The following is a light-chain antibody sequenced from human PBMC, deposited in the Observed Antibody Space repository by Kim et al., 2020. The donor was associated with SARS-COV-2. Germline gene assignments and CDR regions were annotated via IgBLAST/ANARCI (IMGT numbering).Light chain of an antibody. J-gene: IGLJ3*02. Sequence: QLVLTQPPSASGTPGQRVTISSSGSSSNIGSNYVYWYQQLPGTAPKLLIYRNNQRPSGVPDRFSGSKSGTSASLAISGLRSEDEADYYCAAWDDSLSGPVFGGGTQLTVL. CDR2: RNN. CDR1: SSNIGSNY. V-gene: IGLV1-47*01. CDR3: AAWDDSLSGPV.